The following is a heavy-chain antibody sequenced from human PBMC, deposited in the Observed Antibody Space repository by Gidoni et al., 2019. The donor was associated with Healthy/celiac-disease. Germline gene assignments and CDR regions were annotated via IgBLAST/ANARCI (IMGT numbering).Heavy chain of an antibody. V-gene: IGHV2-5*01. J-gene: IGHJ4*02. CDR3: AHSAYSSSWYGQYYFDY. Sequence: QITLKESRPTLVKPTQTPTLTCTFSGFSLSTSGLGLGWIRQPPGKVLEWLALIYWNDDNRYSPSLKSRLTITKDTSKNQVVLTMTNMDPVDTATYYCAHSAYSSSWYGQYYFDYWGQGTLVTVSS. CDR2: IYWNDDN. D-gene: IGHD6-13*01. CDR1: GFSLSTSGLG.